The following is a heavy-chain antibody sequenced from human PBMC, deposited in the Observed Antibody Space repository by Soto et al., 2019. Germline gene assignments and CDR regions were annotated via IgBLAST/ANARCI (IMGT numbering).Heavy chain of an antibody. Sequence: SETLSLTCTVSGGSVNSDSYYWSWIRQPPGKGLEWIGYIYYTGRTNYNPSLKSRVTISLDTSRNQFSLKLNSVTAADTAVFYCARENSNSPEAFDYWGQGALVTVSS. CDR2: IYYTGRT. J-gene: IGHJ4*02. CDR1: GGSVNSDSYY. V-gene: IGHV4-61*01. D-gene: IGHD6-6*01. CDR3: ARENSNSPEAFDY.